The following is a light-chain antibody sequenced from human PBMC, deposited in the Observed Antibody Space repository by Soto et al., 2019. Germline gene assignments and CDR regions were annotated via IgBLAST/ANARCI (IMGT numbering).Light chain of an antibody. J-gene: IGLJ2*01. CDR3: SSYRSSSTLA. CDR2: EVS. CDR1: SSDIGDYNY. Sequence: QSALTQPASVYGSPGQSITISCTGTSSDIGDYNYVSWYQQHPGKAPKLMIYEVSNRPSGVSNRFSGSKSGNTASLTISGLQAEDEADYYCSSYRSSSTLAFGGGTKLTVL. V-gene: IGLV2-14*01.